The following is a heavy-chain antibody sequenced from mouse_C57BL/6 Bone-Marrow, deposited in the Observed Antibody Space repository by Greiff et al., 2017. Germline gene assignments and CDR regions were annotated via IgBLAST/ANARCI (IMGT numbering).Heavy chain of an antibody. V-gene: IGHV7-3*01. D-gene: IGHD1-1*01. CDR3: ARSIYYYGSSFDWYFDV. CDR1: GFTFTDYY. Sequence: EVQGVESGGGLVQPGGSLSLSCAASGFTFTDYYMSWVRQPPGKALEWLGFIRNKANGYTTEYSASVKGRFTISRDNSQSILYLQMNALRAEDSATYYCARSIYYYGSSFDWYFDVWGTGTTVTVSS. CDR2: IRNKANGYTT. J-gene: IGHJ1*03.